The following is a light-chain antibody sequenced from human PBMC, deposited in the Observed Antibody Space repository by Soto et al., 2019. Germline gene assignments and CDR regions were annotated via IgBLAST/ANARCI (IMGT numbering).Light chain of an antibody. J-gene: IGLJ3*02. V-gene: IGLV2-23*01. CDR1: GSALVNYNL. CDR2: EST. CDR3: CSCVSGSPFDVL. Sequence: QAASVSGSPGQSITISCTGTGSALVNYNLVSWYQQPPGQAPRLVIYESTKRPSGVSDRFSGSKSGNTASLTISGLQAEEEADYYCCSCVSGSPFDVLFGGGTKLTVL.